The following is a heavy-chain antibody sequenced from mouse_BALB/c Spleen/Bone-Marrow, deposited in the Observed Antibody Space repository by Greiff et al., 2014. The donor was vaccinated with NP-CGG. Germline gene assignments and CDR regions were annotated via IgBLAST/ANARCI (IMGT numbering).Heavy chain of an antibody. J-gene: IGHJ3*01. CDR1: GYAFTNYL. CDR3: ARRDYSFAY. V-gene: IGHV1-54*01. Sequence: VKLMESGAELVRPGTSVKVSCKASGYAFTNYLIEWVKQRPGQGLEWIGVINPGSGGTNYNEKFKGKATLTADKSSSTAYMQLSSLTSDDSAVYFCARRDYSFAYRGQGTLVTVSA. D-gene: IGHD2-13*01. CDR2: INPGSGGT.